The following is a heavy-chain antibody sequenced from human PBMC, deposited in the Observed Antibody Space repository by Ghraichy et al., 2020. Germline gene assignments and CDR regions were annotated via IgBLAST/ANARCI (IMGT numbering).Heavy chain of an antibody. CDR3: ARHFGVGSGPVFIDY. CDR2: ISSSGSTI. Sequence: LSLTCAASGFTFSDYYMSWIRQAPGKGLEWVSYISSSGSTIYYADSVKGRFTISRDNAKNSLYLQMNSLRAEDTAVYYCARHFGVGSGPVFIDYWGQGTLVTVSS. V-gene: IGHV3-11*01. J-gene: IGHJ4*02. D-gene: IGHD3-16*01. CDR1: GFTFSDYY.